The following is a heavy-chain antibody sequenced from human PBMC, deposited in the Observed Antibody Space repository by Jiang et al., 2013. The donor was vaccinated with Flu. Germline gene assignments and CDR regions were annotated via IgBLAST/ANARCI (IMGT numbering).Heavy chain of an antibody. D-gene: IGHD4-17*01. J-gene: IGHJ4*02. Sequence: VQLLESGGGVVQPGRSLRLSCAASGFIFSDYAMHWARQAPGKGLEWVAVISDDGSNKFYADSVRGRFTISRDNSKSTLSLQMNSLRPEDTAIYYCARDLATTATSGGFDYWGQGTLVTVSS. CDR1: GFIFSDYA. CDR2: ISDDGSNK. CDR3: ARDLATTATSGGFDY. V-gene: IGHV3-30*04.